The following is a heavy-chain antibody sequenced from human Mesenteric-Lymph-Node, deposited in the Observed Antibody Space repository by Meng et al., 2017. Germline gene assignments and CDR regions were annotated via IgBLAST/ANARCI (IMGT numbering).Heavy chain of an antibody. D-gene: IGHD2-15*01. V-gene: IGHV4-34*01. J-gene: IGHJ5*02. Sequence: QGKGRRGGVGLLKTSETLCLTCAGYGGTFSDYYWRWIRQHPGKGLGWIGEINHSGSTNYNPSLKSRVTISVDTSKNQFSLNLSSVTAADTAVYYCARGGYDLNWFDPWGQGTLVTVSS. CDR2: INHSGST. CDR3: ARGGYDLNWFDP. CDR1: GGTFSDYY.